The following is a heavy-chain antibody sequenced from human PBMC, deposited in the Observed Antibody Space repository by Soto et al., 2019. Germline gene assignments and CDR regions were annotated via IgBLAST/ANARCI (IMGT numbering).Heavy chain of an antibody. J-gene: IGHJ4*02. CDR1: GGSISSSSYY. CDR3: AKYSYGQTVFGY. Sequence: SETLSLTCTVSGGSISSSSYYWGWIRQPPGKGLEWIGSIYYSGSTYYNPSLKSRVTISVDTSKNQFSLKLSSVTAADTAVYYCAKYSYGQTVFGYWGQGTLVTVSS. V-gene: IGHV4-39*01. D-gene: IGHD5-18*01. CDR2: IYYSGST.